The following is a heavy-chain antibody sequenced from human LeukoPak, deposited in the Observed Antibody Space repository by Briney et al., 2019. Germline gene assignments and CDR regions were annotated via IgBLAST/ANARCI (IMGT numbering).Heavy chain of an antibody. Sequence: SETRSLTCAVCGGSFSGYYWSLIRQPPGKGQGWIGEINHSGSTNHNPSLKSRVTISVDTSKNQFSLKLSSVTAADTAVYYWARGDSSSWYWFDPWGQGTLVTVSS. CDR1: GGSFSGYY. D-gene: IGHD6-13*01. CDR2: INHSGST. J-gene: IGHJ5*02. CDR3: ARGDSSSWYWFDP. V-gene: IGHV4-34*01.